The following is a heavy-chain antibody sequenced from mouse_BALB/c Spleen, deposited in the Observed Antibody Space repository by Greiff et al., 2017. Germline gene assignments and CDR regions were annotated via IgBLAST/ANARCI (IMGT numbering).Heavy chain of an antibody. V-gene: IGHV3-6*02. Sequence: EVQLLESGPGLVKPSQSLSLSCSVTGYSFTSGYFWYWIRQFPGNKLECMGYISYDGSNNYNPSLKNRISITRDTSKNQFFLKLNAVTTEDTATYYCARDLSRGRLAYWGQGTLVTVSA. J-gene: IGHJ3*01. CDR3: ARDLSRGRLAY. CDR1: GYSFTSGYF. D-gene: IGHD3-2*02. CDR2: ISYDGSN.